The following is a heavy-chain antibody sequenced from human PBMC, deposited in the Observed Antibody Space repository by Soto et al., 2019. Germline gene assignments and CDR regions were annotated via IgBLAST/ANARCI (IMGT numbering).Heavy chain of an antibody. CDR2: ISFDGRDK. CDR3: AKETLGYCSSGSCRIDY. D-gene: IGHD2-15*01. J-gene: IGHJ4*02. CDR1: GFTFSTRP. V-gene: IGHV3-30*04. Sequence: PGGSLRLSCAASGFTFSTRPIHWVRQAPGKGLEWVAVISFDGRDKYYAGSVKGRFTISRDNSKNTVYLEMNSLRAEDTALYYCAKETLGYCSSGSCRIDYWGQGTPVTVSS.